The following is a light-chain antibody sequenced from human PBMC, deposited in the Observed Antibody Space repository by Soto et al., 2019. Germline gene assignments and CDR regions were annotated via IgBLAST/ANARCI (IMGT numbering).Light chain of an antibody. CDR1: QSVSSSY. Sequence: EIVLTQSPGTLSLSPGERATLSCRASQSVSSSYLAWYQQKPGQAPRLLIYGASSRATGIPDRFSGSGSGTDFTLKISSLEPEDFAVYYCQQYGSSQYTFGQGTKLEIK. J-gene: IGKJ2*01. CDR3: QQYGSSQYT. V-gene: IGKV3-20*01. CDR2: GAS.